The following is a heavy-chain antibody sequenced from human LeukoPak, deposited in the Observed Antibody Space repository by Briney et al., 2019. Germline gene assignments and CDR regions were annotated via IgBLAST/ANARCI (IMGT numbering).Heavy chain of an antibody. Sequence: SETLSLTCAVYGGSFSGYYWSWIRQPPGKGLEWIGEINHSGSTNYNPSLKSRVTISVDTSKNQFSLKLSSVTAADTAVYYCARGVGKYYGSGSCYKKGWRADYWGQGTLVTVSS. V-gene: IGHV4-34*01. J-gene: IGHJ4*02. CDR2: INHSGST. CDR1: GGSFSGYY. CDR3: ARGVGKYYGSGSCYKKGWRADY. D-gene: IGHD3-10*01.